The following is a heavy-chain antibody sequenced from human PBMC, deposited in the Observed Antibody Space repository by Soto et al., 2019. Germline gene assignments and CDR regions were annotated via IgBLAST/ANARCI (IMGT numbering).Heavy chain of an antibody. CDR1: GYTFTGYY. D-gene: IGHD6-13*01. CDR2: INPSSGGT. J-gene: IGHJ6*02. CDR3: ARTALAAAGPGYYYYGMDV. V-gene: IGHV1-2*04. Sequence: ASVKVSCKASGYTFTGYYMHWVRQAPGQGLEWMGWINPSSGGTNYAQKFQGWVTMTRDTSISTAYMELSRLRSDDTAVYYCARTALAAAGPGYYYYGMDVWGQGTTVTVSS.